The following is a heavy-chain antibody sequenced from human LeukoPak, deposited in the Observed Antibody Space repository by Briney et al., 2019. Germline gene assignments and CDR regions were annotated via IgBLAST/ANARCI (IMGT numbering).Heavy chain of an antibody. D-gene: IGHD3-10*01. CDR2: FYYSGST. V-gene: IGHV4-59*01. CDR3: ARALYGSASNNYYMDV. Sequence: SETLSPTCTVSGVSISSYYWSWIRQPPGKGLEWIGYFYYSGSTNYNPSLKSRVIISVDTSKNQLALNLSSVTAADTAVYYCARALYGSASNNYYMDVWGKGTTVTVSS. CDR1: GVSISSYY. J-gene: IGHJ6*03.